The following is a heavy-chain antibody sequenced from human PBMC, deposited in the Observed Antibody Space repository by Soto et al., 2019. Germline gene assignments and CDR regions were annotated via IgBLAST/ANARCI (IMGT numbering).Heavy chain of an antibody. CDR1: GGSLNDYS. V-gene: IGHV4-34*01. Sequence: QVQLQQWGAGLLKPSETLSLTCAVYGGSLNDYSWGWIRQPPGKGLEWIGEINHGGSAKYNPSLKSRVTISIDTSKNQFSLRLSSVTAADTAVYYCARVADIWGHGTMVSVSS. CDR2: INHGGSA. CDR3: ARVADI. J-gene: IGHJ3*02.